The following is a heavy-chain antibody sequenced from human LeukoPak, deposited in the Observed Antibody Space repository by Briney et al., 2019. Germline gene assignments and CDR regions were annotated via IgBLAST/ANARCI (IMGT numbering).Heavy chain of an antibody. CDR3: ARRKYAPNAFDI. CDR1: GGSISSHY. CDR2: IYYSGST. Sequence: SETLSLTCTVSGGSISSHYWSWIRQPPGKTLEWIGYIYYSGSTNYNPSLKSRVTISADTSKNQFSLKLSSVTAADTAMYYCARRKYAPNAFDIWGQGTMVTVSS. J-gene: IGHJ3*02. V-gene: IGHV4-59*08.